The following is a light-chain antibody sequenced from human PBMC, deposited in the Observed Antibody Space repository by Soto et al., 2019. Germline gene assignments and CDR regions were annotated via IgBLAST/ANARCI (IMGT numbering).Light chain of an antibody. CDR3: QQRSNWPPT. V-gene: IGKV3-11*01. CDR1: QSVSSY. J-gene: IGKJ5*01. Sequence: EIVLTKSPATLSLSPGERATLSCRARQSVSSYLAWYQQKPGQAPRLLIYDASNRATGIPARFSGSGSGTDFTLTISSLEPEDFAVYYCQQRSNWPPTFGQGTRLEIK. CDR2: DAS.